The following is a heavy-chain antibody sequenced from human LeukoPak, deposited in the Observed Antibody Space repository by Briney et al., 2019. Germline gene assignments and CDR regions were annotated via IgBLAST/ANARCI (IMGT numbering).Heavy chain of an antibody. CDR1: GFTFNSYA. CDR2: ISYDGSNK. V-gene: IGHV3-30*04. CDR3: ARHSYGALGYFDY. J-gene: IGHJ4*02. D-gene: IGHD5-18*01. Sequence: GRSLRLSCAASGFTFNSYAMHWVRQAPGKGLEWVAVISYDGSNKNYADSVKGRFTISRDNSKNTLYLQMNSLSAEDTAVYYCARHSYGALGYFDYWGQGTLVTVSS.